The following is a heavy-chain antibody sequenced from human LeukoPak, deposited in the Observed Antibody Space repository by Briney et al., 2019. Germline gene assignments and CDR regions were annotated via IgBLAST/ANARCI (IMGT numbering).Heavy chain of an antibody. D-gene: IGHD2/OR15-2a*01. J-gene: IGHJ4*02. CDR2: ISGSGGST. Sequence: GGSLRLSCAASGFTFSSYAMSWFRQAPRKGLEWVSAISGSGGSTYYADSVKGRFTISRDNSKNTLYLQMNSLRAEDTAVYYCAKDGFYARDYWGQGTLVTVSS. CDR3: AKDGFYARDY. V-gene: IGHV3-23*01. CDR1: GFTFSSYA.